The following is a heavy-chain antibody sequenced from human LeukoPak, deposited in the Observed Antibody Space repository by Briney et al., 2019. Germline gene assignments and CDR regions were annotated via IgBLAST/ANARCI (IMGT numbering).Heavy chain of an antibody. D-gene: IGHD5-18*01. V-gene: IGHV3-48*02. Sequence: GGSLRLSCAASGFTFSSYSMNWVRQAPGKGLEWVSYISSSSSTIYYADSVKGRFTISRDNAKNSLYLQMNSLRDEDTAVYYCARGGGFSYGSNFYFDYWGQGTLVTVSS. CDR2: ISSSSSTI. J-gene: IGHJ4*02. CDR3: ARGGGFSYGSNFYFDY. CDR1: GFTFSSYS.